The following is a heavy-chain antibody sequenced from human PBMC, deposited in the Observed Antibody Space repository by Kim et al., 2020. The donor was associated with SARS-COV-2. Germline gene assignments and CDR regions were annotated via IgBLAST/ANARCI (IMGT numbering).Heavy chain of an antibody. CDR1: GFTFSSYG. D-gene: IGHD3-9*01. Sequence: GGSLRLSCAASGFTFSSYGMHWVRQAPGKGLEWVAVISYDGSNKYYADSVKGRFTISRDNSKNTLYLQMNSLRAEDTAVYYCAKDRGNFDWLTEYYFDYWGQGTLVTVSS. V-gene: IGHV3-30*18. J-gene: IGHJ4*02. CDR2: ISYDGSNK. CDR3: AKDRGNFDWLTEYYFDY.